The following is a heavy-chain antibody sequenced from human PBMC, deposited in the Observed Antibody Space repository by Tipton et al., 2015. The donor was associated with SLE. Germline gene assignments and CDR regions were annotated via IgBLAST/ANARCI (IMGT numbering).Heavy chain of an antibody. CDR3: ARGRYYDILTGSPLFDS. J-gene: IGHJ4*02. CDR1: GYSISSGYY. D-gene: IGHD3-9*01. Sequence: GLVKPSETLSLTCTVSGYSISSGYYWGWIRQPPGRGLEWMGTLSYGGDTDYNPSLKSRVTISVDTSKNQFSLKLSSVTAADTAVYYCARGRYYDILTGSPLFDSWGQGTLVTVSS. V-gene: IGHV4-38-2*02. CDR2: LSYGGDT.